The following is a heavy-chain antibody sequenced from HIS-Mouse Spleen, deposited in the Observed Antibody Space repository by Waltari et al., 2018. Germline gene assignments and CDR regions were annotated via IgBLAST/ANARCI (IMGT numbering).Heavy chain of an antibody. J-gene: IGHJ2*01. CDR2: IYYSGSN. Sequence: QLQLQESGPGLVKPSETLSLTCTVSGGSISSSSYYWGWIRQPPGKGLEWIGSIYYSGSNSYNPALKSRVTISVETSKNQFSLKLSSVTAADTAVYYCAREIPYSSSWYDWYFDLWGRGTLVTVSS. V-gene: IGHV4-39*07. CDR3: AREIPYSSSWYDWYFDL. CDR1: GGSISSSSYY. D-gene: IGHD6-13*01.